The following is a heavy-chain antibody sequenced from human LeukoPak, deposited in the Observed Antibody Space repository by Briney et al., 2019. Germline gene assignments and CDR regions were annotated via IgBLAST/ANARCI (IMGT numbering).Heavy chain of an antibody. Sequence: GGSLRLSCAASGFSFSDYAMNWVRQAPGKGLEWVSSLSETGDTTDYADSVKGRFTISRDNSKNTLYLQMNSLGPDDTAVYYCAKQWLVGIWGQGTLVTVSS. J-gene: IGHJ4*02. CDR2: LSETGDTT. CDR3: AKQWLVGI. V-gene: IGHV3-23*01. CDR1: GFSFSDYA. D-gene: IGHD6-19*01.